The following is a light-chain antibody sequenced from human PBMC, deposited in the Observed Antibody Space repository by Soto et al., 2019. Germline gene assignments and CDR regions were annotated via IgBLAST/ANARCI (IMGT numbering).Light chain of an antibody. J-gene: IGKJ1*01. CDR3: QHYNNYPWT. V-gene: IGKV1-5*01. CDR2: DAS. Sequence: DIQMTQSPSTLSASVGDRVTITCRASQSISRWLSCYQQKPGKAPNLLIHDASSLGSGVPSRFSGSGSGTQFTLTISSLQPDDFATYYCQHYNNYPWTFGLGTKVDIK. CDR1: QSISRW.